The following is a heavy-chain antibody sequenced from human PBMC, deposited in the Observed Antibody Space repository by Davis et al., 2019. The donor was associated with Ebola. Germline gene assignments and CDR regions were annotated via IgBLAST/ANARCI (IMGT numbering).Heavy chain of an antibody. V-gene: IGHV3-74*01. D-gene: IGHD2-15*01. J-gene: IGHJ3*01. CDR1: GFTFSHYW. CDR2: MNWDGSST. CDR3: ARGAMHSYDAFDV. Sequence: PGGSLRLSCAASGFTFSHYWMHWVRQAPGKGLVWVSRMNWDGSSTNYADFVRGRFTISRDNAKNTLYLQMNSLRADDTAVYYCARGAMHSYDAFDVWGPGTMVTVSS.